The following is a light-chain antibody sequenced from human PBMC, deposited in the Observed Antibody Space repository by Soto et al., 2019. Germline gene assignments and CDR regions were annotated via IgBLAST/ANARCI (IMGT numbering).Light chain of an antibody. Sequence: DIQMTQSPSTLSASVGDRVTITCRASQSISSWLAWYQQKPGKAPHLLIYKASSLESGVTSRFSGSGSGTEFPLNISSLQPDDFETYYCQQYNSYPLTCGGGTKVQIK. CDR3: QQYNSYPLT. V-gene: IGKV1-5*03. CDR1: QSISSW. J-gene: IGKJ4*01. CDR2: KAS.